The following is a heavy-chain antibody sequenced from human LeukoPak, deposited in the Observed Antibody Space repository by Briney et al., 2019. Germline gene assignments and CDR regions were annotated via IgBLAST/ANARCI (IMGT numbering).Heavy chain of an antibody. CDR3: ARAPKNDAYDI. CDR1: GYTFTGYY. CDR2: IDPNSGDT. J-gene: IGHJ3*02. Sequence: ASVKVSCKASGYTFTGYYIHWVRQAPGQGLEWVGWIDPNSGDTHSAQNFQGRVTMTRDTSISTASMDLSRLRSNDTAVYYCARAPKNDAYDIWGRGTTVTVSS. V-gene: IGHV1-2*02.